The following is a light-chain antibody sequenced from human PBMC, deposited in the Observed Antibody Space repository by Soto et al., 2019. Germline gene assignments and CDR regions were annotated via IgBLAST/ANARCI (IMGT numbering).Light chain of an antibody. Sequence: EIVLTQSPGTLSLSPGERATLSCRASQTVSNNYLAWYQQKPGQAPRLFIYGASTRATGIPDRFSGSGSGTDFTLTISRLEPEDFAVYYCQQYGSSRTLGQGTKVEIK. V-gene: IGKV3-20*01. CDR3: QQYGSSRT. CDR1: QTVSNNY. CDR2: GAS. J-gene: IGKJ1*01.